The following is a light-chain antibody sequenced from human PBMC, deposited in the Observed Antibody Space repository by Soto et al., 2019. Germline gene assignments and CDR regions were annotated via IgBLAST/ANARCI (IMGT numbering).Light chain of an antibody. J-gene: IGKJ5*01. V-gene: IGKV1-9*01. CDR3: QQYISYPVT. CDR2: DAS. CDR1: QGISNY. Sequence: DIQLTQSPSFLSASVGDRVTITCRASQGISNYLAWYQQKPGIAPKLLMFDASTLQGGAPSKFSGSGSGTEFTLTISSLQPEDFAIYYCQQYISYPVTFGQGTRLEIK.